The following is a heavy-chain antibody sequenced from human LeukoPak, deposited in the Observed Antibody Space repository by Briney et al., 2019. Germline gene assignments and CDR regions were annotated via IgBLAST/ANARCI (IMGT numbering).Heavy chain of an antibody. D-gene: IGHD4-17*01. CDR2: ISSSGSTI. Sequence: GGSLRLSCAASGFTFSDYYMSWIRQAPGKGLEWVSYISSSGSTICYADSVKGRFTISKDNAKNSLYLQMNSLRAEDTAVYYCARAGRTTRYNWFDPWGQGTLVTVSS. J-gene: IGHJ5*02. CDR1: GFTFSDYY. V-gene: IGHV3-11*01. CDR3: ARAGRTTRYNWFDP.